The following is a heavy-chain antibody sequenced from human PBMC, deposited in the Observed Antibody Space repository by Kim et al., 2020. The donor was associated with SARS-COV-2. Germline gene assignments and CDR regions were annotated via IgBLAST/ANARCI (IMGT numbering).Heavy chain of an antibody. CDR3: ARGRDSSGNFDY. J-gene: IGHJ4*02. CDR1: GGSFSGYY. D-gene: IGHD3-22*01. CDR2: INHSGST. Sequence: SETLSLTCAVYGGSFSGYYWSWIRQPPGKGLEWIGEINHSGSTNYNPSLKSRVTISVDTSKNQFSLKLSSVTVAATAVYYCARGRDSSGNFDYWGQGTLV. V-gene: IGHV4-34*01.